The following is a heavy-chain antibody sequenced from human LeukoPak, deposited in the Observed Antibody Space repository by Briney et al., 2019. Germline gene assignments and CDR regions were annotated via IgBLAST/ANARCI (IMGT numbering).Heavy chain of an antibody. J-gene: IGHJ5*02. CDR2: IYYSGST. D-gene: IGHD1-7*01. CDR1: GGSLSSSSYY. Sequence: PSETLSLTCTVSGGSLSSSSYYWGWIRQPPGKGLEWIGVIYYSGSTYYSPSLKSRVTISVDTSKNQFSLKLNSVTAADTAVYYCARAAGKNWNYPNWFDPWGQGTLVTVSS. CDR3: ARAAGKNWNYPNWFDP. V-gene: IGHV4-39*07.